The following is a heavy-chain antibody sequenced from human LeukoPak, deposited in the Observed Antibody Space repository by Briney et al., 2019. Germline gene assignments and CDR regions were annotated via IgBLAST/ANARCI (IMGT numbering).Heavy chain of an antibody. Sequence: ASETLSLTCTVSGGSISSYYWSWIRQPPGKGLEWIGYIYASGSTNYNPSLKSRVTISVDTSKKQFSLKLSSVTAADTALYYCARLEYYYGSGSRGNLLDPWGQGTLVTVSS. D-gene: IGHD3-10*01. CDR3: ARLEYYYGSGSRGNLLDP. V-gene: IGHV4-59*01. J-gene: IGHJ5*02. CDR2: IYASGST. CDR1: GGSISSYY.